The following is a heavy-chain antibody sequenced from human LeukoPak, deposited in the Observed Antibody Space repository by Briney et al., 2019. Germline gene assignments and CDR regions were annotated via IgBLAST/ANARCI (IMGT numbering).Heavy chain of an antibody. CDR1: GFTFDDYG. CDR2: INWNGVST. V-gene: IGHV3-20*04. J-gene: IGHJ4*02. Sequence: GGSLKLSCAASGFTFDDYGMSWVRQAPGKGLEWVSGINWNGVSTGYADSVKGRFTISRDNAKNSLYLQMNSLRAEDTALYYCAREGELGGYCSSTSCYTFDYWGQGTLVTVSS. CDR3: AREGELGGYCSSTSCYTFDY. D-gene: IGHD2-2*02.